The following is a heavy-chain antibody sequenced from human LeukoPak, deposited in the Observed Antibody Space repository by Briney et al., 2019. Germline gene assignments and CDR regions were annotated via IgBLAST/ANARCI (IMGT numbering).Heavy chain of an antibody. D-gene: IGHD4-17*01. CDR2: ISSSSSYI. CDR1: GFTFSSYS. Sequence: GGSLRLSCAASGFTFSSYSMNWVRQAPGKGLEWVSSISSSSSYIYYADSVKGRFTISRDNAKNSLYLQMNSLRAEDTAVYYCAREGPSVTPYYWGQGTLVTVSS. V-gene: IGHV3-21*01. J-gene: IGHJ4*02. CDR3: AREGPSVTPYY.